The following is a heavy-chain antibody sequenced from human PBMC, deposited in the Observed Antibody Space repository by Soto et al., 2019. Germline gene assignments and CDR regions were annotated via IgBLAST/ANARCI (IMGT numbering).Heavy chain of an antibody. J-gene: IGHJ4*02. D-gene: IGHD6-13*01. CDR2: INPNSGGT. CDR1: GYTSTAYY. V-gene: IGHV1-2*02. CDR3: SIVQQPPSPLVFHN. Sequence: VSCKSSGYTSTAYYMHWVRQAPGQGLEWMGWINPNSGGTNFAQKFQGRVTMTRDTSINTAYMELSSLRSDDAAVYFCSIVQQPPSPLVFHNWTQGPLLSVS.